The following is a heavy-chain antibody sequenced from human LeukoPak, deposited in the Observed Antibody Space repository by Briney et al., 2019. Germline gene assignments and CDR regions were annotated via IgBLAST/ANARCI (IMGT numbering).Heavy chain of an antibody. CDR3: ARELGVAARPGGAFDI. Sequence: GASVTVSCKASGYTFTSYGISWVRQAPGQGLEWMGSISAYNGNTNYAQKLQGRVTMTTDTSTSTAYMELRSLRSDDTAVYYCARELGVAARPGGAFDIWGQGTMVTVSS. V-gene: IGHV1-18*01. J-gene: IGHJ3*02. D-gene: IGHD6-6*01. CDR2: ISAYNGNT. CDR1: GYTFTSYG.